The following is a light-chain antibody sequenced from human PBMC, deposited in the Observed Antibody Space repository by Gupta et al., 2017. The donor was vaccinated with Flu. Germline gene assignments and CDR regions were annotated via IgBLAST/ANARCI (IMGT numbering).Light chain of an antibody. V-gene: IGLV1-47*01. J-gene: IGLJ3*02. CDR1: GSNVGKNN. CDR2: QNT. Sequence: SGSNVGKNNVYWYQLVPGTAPKILIYQNTQRPSGVPDRFFGSKSGTSASLAISGLRSDDEADYYCAAWDDNLNGLVFGEGTKLTVL. CDR3: AAWDDNLNGLV.